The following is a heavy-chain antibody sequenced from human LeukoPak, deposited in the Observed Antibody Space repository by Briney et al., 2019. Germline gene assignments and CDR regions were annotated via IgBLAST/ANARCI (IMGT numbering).Heavy chain of an antibody. CDR1: GGTFSSYA. CDR3: ARGLELRRYYYYYYMDV. D-gene: IGHD1-7*01. J-gene: IGHJ6*03. V-gene: IGHV1-69*05. Sequence: ASVNVSCKASGGTFSSYAISWVRQAPGQGLEWMGGIIPIFGTANYAQKFQGRVTITTDESTSTAYMELSSLRSEDTAVYYCARGLELRRYYYYYYMDVWGKGTTVTVSS. CDR2: IIPIFGTA.